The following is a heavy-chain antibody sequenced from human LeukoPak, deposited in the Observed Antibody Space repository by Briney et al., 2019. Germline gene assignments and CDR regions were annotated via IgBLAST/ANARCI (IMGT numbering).Heavy chain of an antibody. J-gene: IGHJ4*02. V-gene: IGHV4-4*07. CDR3: ARLQSGDGYNFGFDY. Sequence: SETLSLTCTVSGGSISSYYWSWPRQPAGKGLEWIGRIYTSGSTNYNPSLKSRVTISVDTSKNQFSLKLSSVTAADTAVYYCARLQSGDGYNFGFDYWGQGTLVTVSS. CDR2: IYTSGST. CDR1: GGSISSYY. D-gene: IGHD5-24*01.